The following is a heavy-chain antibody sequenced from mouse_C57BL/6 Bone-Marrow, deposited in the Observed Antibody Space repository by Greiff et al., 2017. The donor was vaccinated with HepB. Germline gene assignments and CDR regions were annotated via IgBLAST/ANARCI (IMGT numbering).Heavy chain of an antibody. CDR2: IDPENGDT. J-gene: IGHJ3*01. D-gene: IGHD1-1*01. CDR3: TSYGSSYDWFAY. Sequence: VQLQQSGAELVRPGASVKLSCTASGFNIKDDYMHWVKQRPEQGLEWIGWIDPENGDTEYASKFQGKATITADTSSNTAYLQLSSLTSEDTAVYYCTSYGSSYDWFAYGGRGTVVTVSA. CDR1: GFNIKDDY. V-gene: IGHV14-4*01.